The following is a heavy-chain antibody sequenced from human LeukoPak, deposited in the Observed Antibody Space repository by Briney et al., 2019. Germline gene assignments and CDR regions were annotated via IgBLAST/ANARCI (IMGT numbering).Heavy chain of an antibody. CDR1: GFTVSANY. CDR3: AIDRRPGSGFLHYYHMDV. Sequence: GGSLRLSCAASGFTVSANYMSWVRQAPGKGLEWVSVIYYGGSTFYADSVKGRFTISRDNSKNTLYLQMNSLRVEDTAVYYCAIDRRPGSGFLHYYHMDVWGKGTTVTVSS. CDR2: IYYGGST. J-gene: IGHJ6*04. V-gene: IGHV3-53*01. D-gene: IGHD6-19*01.